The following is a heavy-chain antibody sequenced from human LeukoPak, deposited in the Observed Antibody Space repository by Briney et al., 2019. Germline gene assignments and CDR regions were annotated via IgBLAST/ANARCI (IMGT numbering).Heavy chain of an antibody. CDR3: AKRNGDSGSYSAYYFDY. CDR1: GFTFSSYA. Sequence: GGSLRLSCAASGFTFSSYAMSWVRQAPGKGLEWVSAISGSGGSTYYADSVKGRFTISRDNSKNTLYLQMNSLRAEDTAVYYCAKRNGDSGSYSAYYFDYWGQGTLVTVSS. CDR2: ISGSGGST. J-gene: IGHJ4*02. D-gene: IGHD1-26*01. V-gene: IGHV3-23*01.